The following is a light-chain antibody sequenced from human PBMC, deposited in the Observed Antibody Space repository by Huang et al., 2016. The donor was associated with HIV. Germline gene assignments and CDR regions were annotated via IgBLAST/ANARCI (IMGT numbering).Light chain of an antibody. CDR1: QGVSSSD. J-gene: IGKJ3*01. CDR3: QQYGSSPPT. Sequence: EIVLTQSPGTLSLSPGERATLSCRVSQGVSSSDLAWYQQKPGQAPRLLIYGASSRATGIPDRVSGSGSGTDFTLTISRLEPEDFVVYYCQQYGSSPPTFGPGTKVDIK. CDR2: GAS. V-gene: IGKV3-20*01.